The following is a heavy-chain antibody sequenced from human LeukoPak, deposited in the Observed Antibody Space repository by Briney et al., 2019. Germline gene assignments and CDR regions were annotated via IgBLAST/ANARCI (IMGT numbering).Heavy chain of an antibody. V-gene: IGHV4-59*01. CDR1: GGSINSYY. D-gene: IGHD3-22*01. J-gene: IGHJ4*02. CDR2: IYYSGST. CDR3: ARAVYYDSSGYYPLPDY. Sequence: SETLSLTCTVSGGSINSYYWSWIRQPPGKGLEWIGYIYYSGSTNYNPSLNSRVTISIDRSKTQFSLKLSSVTAADTAVYYCARAVYYDSSGYYPLPDYWGQGTLVTVSS.